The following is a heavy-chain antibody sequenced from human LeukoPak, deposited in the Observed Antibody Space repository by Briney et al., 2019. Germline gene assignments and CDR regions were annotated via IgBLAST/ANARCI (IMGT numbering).Heavy chain of an antibody. CDR2: INHSGRT. D-gene: IGHD2/OR15-2a*01. Sequence: SETLSLTCTVSGGSLSGAYCTWIRQSPGKGLEWIWEINHSGRTNYKPSLEGRGSISLDSSQGQFSLILRSVTAADTAVYYCARDPCSTINCPLRFWGQGSLVTVSS. V-gene: IGHV4-34*01. CDR1: GGSLSGAY. CDR3: ARDPCSTINCPLRF. J-gene: IGHJ4*02.